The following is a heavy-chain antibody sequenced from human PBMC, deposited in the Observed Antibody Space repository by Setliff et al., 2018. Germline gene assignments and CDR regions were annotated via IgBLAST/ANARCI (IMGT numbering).Heavy chain of an antibody. CDR3: ARDQFSVIWDQLLNYFDY. D-gene: IGHD2-2*01. CDR1: GVTFSSYS. J-gene: IGHJ4*02. V-gene: IGHV3-48*04. Sequence: GGSLRLSCAASGVTFSSYSMNWVRQAPGKGLEWVSYISSSSSTIYYADSVKGRFTISRDNAKNSLYLQMNRLRADDTALYYCARDQFSVIWDQLLNYFDYWGQGT. CDR2: ISSSSSTI.